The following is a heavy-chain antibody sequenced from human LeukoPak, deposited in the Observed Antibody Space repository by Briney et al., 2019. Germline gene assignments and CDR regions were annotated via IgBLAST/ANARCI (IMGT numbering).Heavy chain of an antibody. CDR1: GGSISSSSYY. CDR2: IYYSGST. D-gene: IGHD2-2*02. CDR3: ARHGDIVVVPAAILFDY. V-gene: IGHV4-39*01. Sequence: SETLSLTCTVSGGSISSSSYYWGWIRQPPGKGLEWIGSIYYSGSTYYNPSLKSRVTISVDTSKNQFSLKLSSVTAADTAVYYCARHGDIVVVPAAILFDYWGQGTLVTVSS. J-gene: IGHJ4*02.